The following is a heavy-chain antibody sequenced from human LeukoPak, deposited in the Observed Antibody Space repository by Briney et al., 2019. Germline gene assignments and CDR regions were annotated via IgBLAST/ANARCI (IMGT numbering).Heavy chain of an antibody. Sequence: ASETLSLTCTVSGDSINGYYWSWIRQPPGKGLEWMGYVYFSGSTTYNPSLKSRVTISVDTSKNQFSLRLSSVTAADTAVYYCARSRRSWSTFDNWGQGTLVTVSS. CDR3: ARSRRSWSTFDN. D-gene: IGHD6-13*01. CDR2: VYFSGST. V-gene: IGHV4-59*08. J-gene: IGHJ4*02. CDR1: GDSINGYY.